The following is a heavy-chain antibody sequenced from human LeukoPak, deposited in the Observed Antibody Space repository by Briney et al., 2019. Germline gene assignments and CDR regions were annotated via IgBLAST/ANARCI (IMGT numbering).Heavy chain of an antibody. J-gene: IGHJ4*02. CDR1: GYTFTSYD. CDR2: MNPNSGNT. V-gene: IGHV1-8*01. CDR3: ARAPMYSSGWLDDY. Sequence: ASVKVSCKASGYTFTSYDINWVRQATGQGLEWMGWMNPNSGNTGYAQKFQGRVTMTRNTSISTAYMELSSLRSEDTAVYYCARAPMYSSGWLDDYWGQGTLVTVSP. D-gene: IGHD6-19*01.